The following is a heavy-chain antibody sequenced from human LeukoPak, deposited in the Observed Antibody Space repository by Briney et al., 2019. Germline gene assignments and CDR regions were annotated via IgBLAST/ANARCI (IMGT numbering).Heavy chain of an antibody. CDR1: GGSISSGDYY. D-gene: IGHD2-8*02. Sequence: PSQTLSLTCTVSGGSISSGDYYWSWIRQPPGKGLEWMGYIYYSGSTYYNPSLKSRVTISVDTSKNQFSLKLSSVTAADTAVYYCARVVVDGEAFDIWGQGTMVTVSS. CDR2: IYYSGST. CDR3: ARVVVDGEAFDI. J-gene: IGHJ3*02. V-gene: IGHV4-30-4*08.